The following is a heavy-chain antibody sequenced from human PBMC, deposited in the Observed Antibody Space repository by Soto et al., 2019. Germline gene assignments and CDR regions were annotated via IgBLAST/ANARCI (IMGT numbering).Heavy chain of an antibody. V-gene: IGHV1-69*02. J-gene: IGHJ5*02. CDR3: ARSLAAPVDWFDP. CDR2: IIPILGIA. CDR1: GGTFSSYT. Sequence: QVQLVQSGAEVKKPGSSVKVSCKASGGTFSSYTISWVRQAPGLGLEWMGRIIPILGIANYAQKFQGRVTITADKSTSTAYMELSSLRSEDTAVYYCARSLAAPVDWFDPWGQGTLVTVSS. D-gene: IGHD6-25*01.